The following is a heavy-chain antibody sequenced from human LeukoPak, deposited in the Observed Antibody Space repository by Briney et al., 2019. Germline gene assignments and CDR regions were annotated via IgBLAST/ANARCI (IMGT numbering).Heavy chain of an antibody. CDR1: GGTFSSYA. CDR2: IIPIFGTA. CDR3: ATVYDYVWGSYDY. V-gene: IGHV1-69*13. J-gene: IGHJ4*02. Sequence: SVKVSCKASGGTFSSYAISWVRQAPGQGLEWMGGIIPIFGTANYAQKFQGRVTITADESTSTAYMELSSLRSEDTAVYYCATVYDYVWGSYDYWGQGTLVTVSS. D-gene: IGHD3-16*01.